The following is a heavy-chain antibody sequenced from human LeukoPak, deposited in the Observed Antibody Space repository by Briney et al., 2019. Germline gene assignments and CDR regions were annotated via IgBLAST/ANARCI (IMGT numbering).Heavy chain of an antibody. D-gene: IGHD3-22*01. CDR2: IYSSGTT. CDR1: GFTVSSNS. CDR3: AREGLGNYYDSSGYLF. J-gene: IGHJ4*02. Sequence: PGGSLRLSCAASGFTVSSNSMSWVRQAPGKGLEWVSVIYSSGTTYYADSVQGRFTVSRDNSKNTLYLQMNSLRVEDTAVYYCAREGLGNYYDSSGYLFWGQGTLVTVSS. V-gene: IGHV3-53*01.